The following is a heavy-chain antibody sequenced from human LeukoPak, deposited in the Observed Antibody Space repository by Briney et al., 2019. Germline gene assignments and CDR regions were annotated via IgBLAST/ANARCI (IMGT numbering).Heavy chain of an antibody. CDR3: AREAPLRFDY. CDR2: ISHSGST. CDR1: GGSISNSNW. V-gene: IGHV4-4*02. Sequence: SETLSLTCAVSGGSISNSNWWSWVRQAPGKGLEWIGEISHSGSTNYNPSLKSRVTISVDASKNQFSLKLSSVTAADTAVYYCAREAPLRFDYWGQGTLVTVSS. D-gene: IGHD3-16*01. J-gene: IGHJ4*02.